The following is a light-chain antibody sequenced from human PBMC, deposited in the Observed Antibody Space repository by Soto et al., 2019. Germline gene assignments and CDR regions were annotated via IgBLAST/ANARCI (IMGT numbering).Light chain of an antibody. J-gene: IGKJ4*01. CDR3: QQSNGWPLT. CDR2: DIS. V-gene: IGKV3D-15*01. CDR1: QIVSSN. Sequence: MVMTQSPPTLSVSPGGGDTLSCRARQIVSSNLAWYQKHPRQAPRPLMYDISARATGIPTRFSRTVSGTEFTLTIRRLQSEDWAVYDCQQSNGWPLTAGGGTKGDIK.